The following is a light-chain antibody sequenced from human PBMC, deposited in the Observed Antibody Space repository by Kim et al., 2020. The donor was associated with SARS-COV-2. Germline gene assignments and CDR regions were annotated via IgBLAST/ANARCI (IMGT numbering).Light chain of an antibody. J-gene: IGKJ2*03. V-gene: IGKV4-1*01. CDR2: WAS. Sequence: APINCKSSQDVLYSSNNKNYLSWYQQKPGQPPKLLIYWASTRESGVPDRFCGSGSGTDFTLTISSLQAEDVAVYYCQQYYSTPYSFGQGTKLEI. CDR3: QQYYSTPYS. CDR1: QDVLYSSNNKNY.